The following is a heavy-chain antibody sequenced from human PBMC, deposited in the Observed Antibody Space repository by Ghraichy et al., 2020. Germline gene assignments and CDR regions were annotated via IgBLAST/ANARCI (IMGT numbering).Heavy chain of an antibody. CDR3: ARDLCGGDCYSGFDY. V-gene: IGHV3-33*01. CDR2: IWYDGSNK. D-gene: IGHD2-21*02. CDR1: GFTFSSYG. Sequence: GGSLRLSCAASGFTFSSYGMHWVRQAPGKGLEWVAVIWYDGSNKYYADSVKGRFTISRDNSKNTLYLQMNSLRAEDTAVYYCARDLCGGDCYSGFDYWGQGTLVTVSS. J-gene: IGHJ4*02.